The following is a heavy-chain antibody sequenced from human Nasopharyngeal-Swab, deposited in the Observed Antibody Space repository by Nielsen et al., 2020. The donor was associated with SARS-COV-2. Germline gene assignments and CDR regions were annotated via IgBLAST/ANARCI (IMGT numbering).Heavy chain of an antibody. Sequence: SETLSLTCTVSGGSISSGDYYWSWIRQHPGRGLEWIGEIHHSGTINYNPSLKSRVTLLVDKSKNHFSLSLNSVTAADTAVYYCARGGNWQFDSWGQGTLVTVSS. CDR2: IHHSGTI. CDR1: GGSISSGDYY. D-gene: IGHD1-1*01. J-gene: IGHJ4*02. V-gene: IGHV4-39*07. CDR3: ARGGNWQFDS.